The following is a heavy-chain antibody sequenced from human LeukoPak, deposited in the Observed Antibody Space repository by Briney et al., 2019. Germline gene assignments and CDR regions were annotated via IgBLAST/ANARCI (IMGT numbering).Heavy chain of an antibody. CDR1: GFTFSDYY. CDR3: ARGAVAGSWSDFAAFDI. CDR2: ISSSASPI. Sequence: PGGSLRLSCAASGFTFSDYYMTWIRQAPGKGLEWVSYISSSASPIYYADSVKGRFTISRDNARNSLYLQMNTLRADDTAVYHCARGAVAGSWSDFAAFDIWGQGTMVTVSS. V-gene: IGHV3-11*01. J-gene: IGHJ3*02. D-gene: IGHD6-19*01.